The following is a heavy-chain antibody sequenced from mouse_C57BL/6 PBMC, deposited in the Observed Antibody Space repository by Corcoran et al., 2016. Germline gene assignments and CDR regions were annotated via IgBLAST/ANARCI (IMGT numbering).Heavy chain of an antibody. D-gene: IGHD4-1*01. CDR2: IYPGDGDT. CDR1: GYAFRSYW. Sequence: QVQLQQSGAELVKHGASVKISCKASGYAFRSYWMNGVKQRPGKGLEWIGQIYPGDGDTNYNGKFKGKATLTADKSSSTAYMQLSSLTSEDSAVYFCAPEEGPGTWFAYWGQGTLVTVSA. V-gene: IGHV1-80*01. J-gene: IGHJ3*01. CDR3: APEEGPGTWFAY.